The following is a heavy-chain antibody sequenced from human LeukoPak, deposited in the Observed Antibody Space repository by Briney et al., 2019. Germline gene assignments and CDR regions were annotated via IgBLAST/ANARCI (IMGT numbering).Heavy chain of an antibody. CDR3: ARDRGLPRSGYAFDI. J-gene: IGHJ3*02. CDR1: GGSISSYY. D-gene: IGHD1-26*01. V-gene: IGHV4-4*07. Sequence: PSETLSLTCTVSGGSISSYYWSWIRQPAGKGLEWIGRIYTSGSTNYNPSLKSRVTMSVDTSKNQFSLKLSSVTAADTAVYYCARDRGLPRSGYAFDIWGQGTMVTVSS. CDR2: IYTSGST.